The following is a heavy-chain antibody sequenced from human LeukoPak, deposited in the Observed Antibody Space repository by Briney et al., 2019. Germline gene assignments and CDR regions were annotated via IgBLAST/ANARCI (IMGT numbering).Heavy chain of an antibody. D-gene: IGHD2-15*01. CDR3: AKDRGALGYCSGGTCYADY. CDR2: ISGSGGST. Sequence: GGSLRLSCAASGFTFSSYAMSWVRQAPGKGLGWVSGISGSGGSTYYADSVKGRFTISRDNSKNTLYLQMNSLRAEDTAVYYCAKDRGALGYCSGGTCYADYWGQGTLVTVSS. J-gene: IGHJ4*02. V-gene: IGHV3-23*01. CDR1: GFTFSSYA.